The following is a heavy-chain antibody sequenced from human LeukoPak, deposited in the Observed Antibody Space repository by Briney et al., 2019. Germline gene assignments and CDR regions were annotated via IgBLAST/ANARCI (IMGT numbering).Heavy chain of an antibody. CDR2: INPNSGGT. V-gene: IGHV1-2*02. CDR3: ARESGTGGSYLQEAFDI. J-gene: IGHJ3*02. D-gene: IGHD1-26*01. CDR1: GYTFTSYA. Sequence: GASVTVSCTASGYTFTSYAMNWVRQAPGQGLEWMGWINPNSGGTNYAQKFQGRVTMTRDTSISTAYMELSRLRSDDTAVYYCARESGTGGSYLQEAFDIWGQGTMVTVSS.